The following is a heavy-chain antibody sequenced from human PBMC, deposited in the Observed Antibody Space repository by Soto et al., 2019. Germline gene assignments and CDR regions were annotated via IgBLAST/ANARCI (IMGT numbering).Heavy chain of an antibody. J-gene: IGHJ4*02. Sequence: EVQLLDSGGGLVQPGGSLRLYCAASGFTFSNYAMTWVRQGPGKGLEWVSGISGSGGRSYYADSVKGRFTISRDNSKSTLYLQMNSLRAEDTAVYYCAKAYFVWSSEQPYYCDYWGQGTLVIVSS. CDR2: ISGSGGRS. V-gene: IGHV3-23*01. CDR3: AKAYFVWSSEQPYYCDY. D-gene: IGHD3-16*01. CDR1: GFTFSNYA.